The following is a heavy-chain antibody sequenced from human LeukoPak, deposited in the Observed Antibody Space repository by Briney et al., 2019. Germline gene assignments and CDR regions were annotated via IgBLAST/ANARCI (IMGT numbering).Heavy chain of an antibody. CDR2: INHSGST. V-gene: IGHV4-34*01. CDR3: ARFRWGDAFDI. J-gene: IGHJ3*02. CDR1: GGSFSGYY. Sequence: SETLSLTCAVYGGSFSGYYWSWIRQPPGKGLEWIGEINHSGSTNYNPSLKSRVTISVDTSKNQFSLKLSSVTAADTAVYYCARFRWGDAFDIWGQGTMVTVSS. D-gene: IGHD3-16*01.